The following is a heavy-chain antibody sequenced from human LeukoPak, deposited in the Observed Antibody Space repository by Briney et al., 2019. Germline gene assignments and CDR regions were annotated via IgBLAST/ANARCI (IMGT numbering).Heavy chain of an antibody. D-gene: IGHD6-19*01. CDR3: AVIAVAGRRRFDY. Sequence: SETLSLTCAVYGGSFSGYYWSWIRQPPGKGLEWIGEISHSGSTNYNPSLKSRVTISVDTSKNQFSLKLSSVTAADTAVYYCAVIAVAGRRRFDYWGQGTLVTVSS. V-gene: IGHV4-34*01. CDR2: ISHSGST. CDR1: GGSFSGYY. J-gene: IGHJ4*02.